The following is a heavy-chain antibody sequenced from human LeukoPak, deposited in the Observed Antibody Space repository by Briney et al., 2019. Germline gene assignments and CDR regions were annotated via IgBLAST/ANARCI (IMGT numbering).Heavy chain of an antibody. CDR3: ARGATMVRGVIITWDYFDY. V-gene: IGHV1-8*01. D-gene: IGHD3-10*01. CDR2: MNPNSGNT. J-gene: IGHJ4*02. Sequence: ASVKVSCKASGYTFTSYDINWVRQATGQGLEWRGWMNPNSGNTGYAQKFQGRVTMTRNTSISTAYMELSSLRSEDTAVYYCARGATMVRGVIITWDYFDYWGQGTLVTVSS. CDR1: GYTFTSYD.